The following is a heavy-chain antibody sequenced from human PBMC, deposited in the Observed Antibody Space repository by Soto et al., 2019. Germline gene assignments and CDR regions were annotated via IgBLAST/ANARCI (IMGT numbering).Heavy chain of an antibody. J-gene: IGHJ4*02. CDR2: IIPIFGAA. CDR3: ARYDFWSGNGPYYFDY. Sequence: ASVKVSCKASGGTFSSYAISWVRQAPGQGLEWMGGIIPIFGAANYAQKFQGRVTITADESTSTAYMELSSLRSEDTAVYYCARYDFWSGNGPYYFDYWGQGTLVTVSS. V-gene: IGHV1-69*13. D-gene: IGHD3-3*01. CDR1: GGTFSSYA.